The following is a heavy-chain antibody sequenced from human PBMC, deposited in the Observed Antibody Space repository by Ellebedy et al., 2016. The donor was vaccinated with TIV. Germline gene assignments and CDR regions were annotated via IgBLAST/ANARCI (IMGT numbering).Heavy chain of an antibody. Sequence: AASVKVSCKASGYTFATYAMHWVRQAPGQRLEWMGWINAGNGNTKYSHKFQSRDTITRDTSASTAYMELSSLRSEDTPVYYCARATHYYVDTTMVKEFGPWGQGTLVTVSS. CDR1: GYTFATYA. J-gene: IGHJ5*02. CDR2: INAGNGNT. CDR3: ARATHYYVDTTMVKEFGP. D-gene: IGHD5-18*01. V-gene: IGHV1-3*01.